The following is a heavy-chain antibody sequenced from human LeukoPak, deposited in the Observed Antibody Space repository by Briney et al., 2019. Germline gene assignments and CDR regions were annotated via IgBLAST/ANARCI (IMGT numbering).Heavy chain of an antibody. CDR2: IYHSGST. D-gene: IGHD6-13*01. CDR1: GGSISSGGYS. V-gene: IGHV4-30-2*01. J-gene: IGHJ3*02. Sequence: SQTLSLTCAVSGGSISSGGYSWSWIRQPPGKGLEWIGYIYHSGSTYYNPSLKSRVTISVDRSKNQFSLKLSSVTAADTAVYYCARGGSSWSHAFDIWGQGTMVTVSS. CDR3: ARGGSSWSHAFDI.